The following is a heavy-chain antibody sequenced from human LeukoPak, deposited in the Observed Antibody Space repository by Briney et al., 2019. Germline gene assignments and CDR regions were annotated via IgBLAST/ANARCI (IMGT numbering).Heavy chain of an antibody. CDR3: ARAGVVVVAATRYFDY. Sequence: PSETLSLTCAVDGGSFSGYYWSWIRQPPGKGLEWIGEINHRGSTNYNPSLKSRVTISVDTSKNQFSLKLSSVTAADTAVYYCARAGVVVVAATRYFDYWGQGTLVTVSS. D-gene: IGHD2-15*01. V-gene: IGHV4-34*01. CDR2: INHRGST. CDR1: GGSFSGYY. J-gene: IGHJ4*02.